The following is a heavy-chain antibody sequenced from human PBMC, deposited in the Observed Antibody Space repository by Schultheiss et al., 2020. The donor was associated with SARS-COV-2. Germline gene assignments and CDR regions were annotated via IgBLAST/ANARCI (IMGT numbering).Heavy chain of an antibody. CDR2: IYYSGST. D-gene: IGHD2-15*01. J-gene: IGHJ3*02. Sequence: SETLSLTCTVSGGSISSYYWSWIRQPPGKGLEWIGYIYYSGSTNYNPSLKSRVTISVDTSKNQFSLKLSSVTAADTAVYYCARQEAGVGAAYAFDIRGQGTMVTVSS. CDR3: ARQEAGVGAAYAFDI. V-gene: IGHV4-59*08. CDR1: GGSISSYY.